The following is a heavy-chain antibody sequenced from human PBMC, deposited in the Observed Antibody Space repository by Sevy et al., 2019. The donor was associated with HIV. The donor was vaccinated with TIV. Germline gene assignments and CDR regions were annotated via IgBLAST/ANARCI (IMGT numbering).Heavy chain of an antibody. Sequence: SETLSLTCTVSGGSITSLYWNWIRQPPGKGLEWIANIYYNGHINYNPSLKSRVTLSLDTSKNQFSLRVSSVTAADTAMDYGAGENAWGRGYSWGQGTLVTVSS. V-gene: IGHV4-59*08. D-gene: IGHD3-16*01. CDR2: IYYNGHI. CDR1: GGSITSLY. J-gene: IGHJ4*02. CDR3: AGENAWGRGYS.